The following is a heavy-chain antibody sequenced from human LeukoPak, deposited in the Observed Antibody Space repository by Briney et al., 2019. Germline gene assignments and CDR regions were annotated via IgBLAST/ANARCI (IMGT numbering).Heavy chain of an antibody. J-gene: IGHJ4*02. Sequence: AGGSLRLSCAASGFTFSSYAMHWVRQAPGKGLEWVAVISYDGSNKYYADSVKGRFTISRDNSKNTLYLQMNSLRAEDTAVYYCASNESSGWPFDYWGQGTLVTVSS. V-gene: IGHV3-30*04. CDR2: ISYDGSNK. CDR3: ASNESSGWPFDY. D-gene: IGHD6-19*01. CDR1: GFTFSSYA.